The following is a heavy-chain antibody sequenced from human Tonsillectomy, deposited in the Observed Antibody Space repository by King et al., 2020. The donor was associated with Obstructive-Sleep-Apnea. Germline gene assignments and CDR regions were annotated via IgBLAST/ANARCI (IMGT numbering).Heavy chain of an antibody. V-gene: IGHV3-43*01. D-gene: IGHD2-15*01. CDR3: AKEGGTLYFDY. Sequence: VQLVESGGVVVQPGGSLRLSCAASCFTFGSYTINLVRLTPGKGLEWVPLINWACTFTYYADSVRGRFTLSRDKSKNSLYLQMKSLRTEDTALYFCAKEGGTLYFDYWGQGTLVTVSS. CDR1: CFTFGSYT. CDR2: INWACTFT. J-gene: IGHJ4*02.